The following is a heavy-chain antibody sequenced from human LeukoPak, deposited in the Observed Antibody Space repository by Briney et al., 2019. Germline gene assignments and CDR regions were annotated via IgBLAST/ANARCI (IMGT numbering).Heavy chain of an antibody. J-gene: IGHJ4*02. CDR1: GLTFSDYY. Sequence: PGGSLRLSCVASGLTFSDYYMSWIRQAPGKGLEWVSSISSSSSYIYYADSVKGRFTISRDNAKNSLYLQMNSLRAEDTAVYYCARDKGGSGWYYWGQGTLVTVSS. CDR3: ARDKGGSGWYY. V-gene: IGHV3-11*06. D-gene: IGHD6-19*01. CDR2: ISSSSSYI.